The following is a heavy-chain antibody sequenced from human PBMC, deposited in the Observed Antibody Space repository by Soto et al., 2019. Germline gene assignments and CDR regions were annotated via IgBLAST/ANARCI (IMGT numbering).Heavy chain of an antibody. CDR2: ISAYNGNT. Sequence: ASVKVSCKASGYAFTSYFISWVRQAPGQGLEWMGWISAYNGNTNYAQKLQGRVTMTTDTSTSTAYMELRSLRSDDTAVYYCARVETQDECYCYYGMDGWGQGPRVTVS. CDR1: GYAFTSYF. CDR3: ARVETQDECYCYYGMDG. J-gene: IGHJ6*02. V-gene: IGHV1-18*01.